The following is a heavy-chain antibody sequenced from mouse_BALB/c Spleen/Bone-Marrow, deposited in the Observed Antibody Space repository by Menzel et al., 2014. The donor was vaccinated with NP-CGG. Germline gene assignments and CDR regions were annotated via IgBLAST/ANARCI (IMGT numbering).Heavy chain of an antibody. CDR2: INPTTGYT. J-gene: IGHJ3*01. CDR1: GYTFXSYW. D-gene: IGHD1-1*01. Sequence: VQRVESGAELAKPGASVKMSCKASGYTFXSYWMHWVKQRPGQGLEWIGYINPTTGYTEYNQKFKDKATLTADKSSSTAYMQLSSLTSEDSAVYYCARRAYGSGYGFAYWGQGTLVTVSA. CDR3: ARRAYGSGYGFAY. V-gene: IGHV1-7*01.